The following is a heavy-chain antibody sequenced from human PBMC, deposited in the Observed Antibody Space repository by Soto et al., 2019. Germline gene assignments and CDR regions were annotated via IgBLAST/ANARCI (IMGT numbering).Heavy chain of an antibody. V-gene: IGHV5-51*01. CDR1: GYSFTSYW. J-gene: IGHJ6*02. CDR2: IYPGDSDT. CDR3: ARLGGYCSSTSSGYYYGMDV. Sequence: GESLKISCKGSGYSFTSYWIGWVRQMPGKSLEWMGIIYPGDSDTRYSPSFQGQVTISADKSISTAYLQWSSLKASDTAMYYCARLGGYCSSTSSGYYYGMDVWGQGTTVTVSS. D-gene: IGHD2-2*01.